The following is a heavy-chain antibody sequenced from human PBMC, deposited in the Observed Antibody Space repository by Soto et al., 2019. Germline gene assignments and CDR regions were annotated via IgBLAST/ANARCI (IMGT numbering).Heavy chain of an antibody. V-gene: IGHV1-69*13. Sequence: AVKVSCKASGGTFSSYAISWVRQAPGQGLEWMGGIIPIFGTANYAQKFQGRVTITADESTSTAYMELSSLRSEDTAVYYCARVVCTQNDYGGNSEVCAFDIWGQGTMVTVSS. CDR3: ARVVCTQNDYGGNSEVCAFDI. D-gene: IGHD4-17*01. CDR1: GGTFSSYA. CDR2: IIPIFGTA. J-gene: IGHJ3*02.